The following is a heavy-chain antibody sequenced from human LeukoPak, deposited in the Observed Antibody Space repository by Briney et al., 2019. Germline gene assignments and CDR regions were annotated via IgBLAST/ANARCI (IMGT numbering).Heavy chain of an antibody. CDR2: IYYSGST. CDR3: AREWGLHGDYSYWYFDL. V-gene: IGHV4-30-4*01. Sequence: SQTLSLTCTVSGGSISSGDYYWSWIRQPPGKGLEWIGYIYYSGSTYYNPSLKSRVTISVDTSKNQFSLKLSSVTAADTAVYYRAREWGLHGDYSYWYFDLWGRGTLVTVSS. D-gene: IGHD4-17*01. J-gene: IGHJ2*01. CDR1: GGSISSGDYY.